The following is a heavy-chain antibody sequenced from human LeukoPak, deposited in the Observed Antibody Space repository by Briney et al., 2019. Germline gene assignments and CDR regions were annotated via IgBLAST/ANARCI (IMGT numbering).Heavy chain of an antibody. CDR1: GFTFNTYA. CDR3: ARVRYGDYYFDY. Sequence: GGSLRLSCAASGFTFNTYAMNWVRQSPGKGLEWVSAIGATSGTTFYADSVKGRFTVSRDNSQNTLYLQMNSLRAEDTAVYYCARVRYGDYYFDYWGQGTLVTVSS. J-gene: IGHJ4*02. CDR2: IGATSGTT. V-gene: IGHV3-23*01. D-gene: IGHD4-17*01.